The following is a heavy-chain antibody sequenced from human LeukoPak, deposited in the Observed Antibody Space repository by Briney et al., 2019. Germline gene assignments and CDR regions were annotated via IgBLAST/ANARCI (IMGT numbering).Heavy chain of an antibody. CDR2: IWYDGSNK. CDR1: GFTLSSYG. J-gene: IGHJ4*02. V-gene: IGHV3-33*01. Sequence: GGSLRLSCAASGFTLSSYGMHWVRQAPGKGLERVAVIWYDGSNKYYADSVKGRFTISRDNSKNTLYLQMNSLRAEDTAVYYCARAPQGASLFDYWGQGTLVTVSS. CDR3: ARAPQGASLFDY.